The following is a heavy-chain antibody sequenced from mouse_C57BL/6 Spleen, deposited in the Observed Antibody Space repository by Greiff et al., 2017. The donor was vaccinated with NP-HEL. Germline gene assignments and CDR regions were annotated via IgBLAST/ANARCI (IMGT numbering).Heavy chain of an antibody. V-gene: IGHV1-78*01. Sequence: VQLQQSDAELVKPGASVKISCKVSGYTFTDHTIHWMKQRPEQGLEWIGYIYPRDGSTKYNEKFKGKATLTADKSSSTAYMQLNSLTSEDSAVYFCARGPPMGYYDYYAMDYWGQGTSVTVSS. CDR1: GYTFTDHT. CDR3: ARGPPMGYYDYYAMDY. CDR2: IYPRDGST. J-gene: IGHJ4*01. D-gene: IGHD2-3*01.